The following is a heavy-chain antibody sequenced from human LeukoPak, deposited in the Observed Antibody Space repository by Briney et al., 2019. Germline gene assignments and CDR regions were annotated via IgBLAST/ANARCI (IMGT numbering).Heavy chain of an antibody. V-gene: IGHV4-30-4*01. CDR1: GGSISSGDYY. D-gene: IGHD1-26*01. J-gene: IGHJ4*02. CDR2: IYYSGST. Sequence: SETLSLTCTVSGGSISSGDYYWRWIRQPPGKGLEWIGYIYYSGSTYYNPSLKSRITISVDTSKNQFPLKLSSVTAADTAVYYCARDPGGVKDYWGQGTLVTVSS. CDR3: ARDPGGVKDY.